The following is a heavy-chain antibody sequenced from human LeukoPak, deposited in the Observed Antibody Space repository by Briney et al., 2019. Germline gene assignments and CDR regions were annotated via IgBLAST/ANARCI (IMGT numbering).Heavy chain of an antibody. V-gene: IGHV4-30-2*01. Sequence: PSQTLSLTCTVSGGSISSDGYYWNWIRQPPGKGLEWIGYIYHSGSTYYNPSLKSRVTISVDRSKNQFSLKLSSVTAADTAVYYCARGGYYYVWYFDLWGRGTLVTVSS. CDR1: GGSISSDGYY. D-gene: IGHD3-22*01. CDR3: ARGGYYYVWYFDL. CDR2: IYHSGST. J-gene: IGHJ2*01.